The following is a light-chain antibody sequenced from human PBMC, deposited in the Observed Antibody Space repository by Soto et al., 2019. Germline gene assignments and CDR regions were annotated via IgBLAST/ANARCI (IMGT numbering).Light chain of an antibody. J-gene: IGKJ1*01. CDR2: GAS. CDR1: QSVSSRF. V-gene: IGKV3-20*01. Sequence: EIVLTQSPGTLSLSPGERATLSCRASQSVSSRFLAWYQQKPGQAPKLLIYGASSRATGIPDRFSGSGSGTDFTLTISRLEPEDFAVYYCQQYESSRTFGQGTKVEMK. CDR3: QQYESSRT.